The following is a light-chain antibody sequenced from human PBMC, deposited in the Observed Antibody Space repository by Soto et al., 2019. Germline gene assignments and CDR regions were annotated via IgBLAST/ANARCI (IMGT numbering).Light chain of an antibody. V-gene: IGKV1-16*01. CDR2: DAS. Sequence: DIQMTQSPSSLSASAGDRVTITCRASQDISNYLAWFQLKPGKAPKSLIYDASSLQRGVPSRFSGSGSGTEFTLTISSLQPEDFATYYCQQFNTYPITFGGGTKVEIK. CDR1: QDISNY. J-gene: IGKJ4*01. CDR3: QQFNTYPIT.